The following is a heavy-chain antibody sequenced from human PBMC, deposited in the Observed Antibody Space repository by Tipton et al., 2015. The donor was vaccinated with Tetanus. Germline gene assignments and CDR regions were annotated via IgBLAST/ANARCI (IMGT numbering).Heavy chain of an antibody. J-gene: IGHJ5*01. Sequence: QLVQSGAEVKKPGESLKISCKASGYSFPNYYIAWVRHMSGKGLEWMRTIHPGDSISTYSPFFQGQVAISADTSINTAYLQGSSLRASGIAIYYCARRRTNTNLFFWYESRGQGTLVTVSS. D-gene: IGHD1/OR15-1a*01. CDR3: ARRRTNTNLFFWYES. CDR1: GYSFPNYY. CDR2: IHPGDSIS. V-gene: IGHV5-51*01.